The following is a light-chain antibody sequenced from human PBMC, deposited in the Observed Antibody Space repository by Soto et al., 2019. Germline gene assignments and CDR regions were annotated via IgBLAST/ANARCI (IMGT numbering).Light chain of an antibody. Sequence: SVLTQPPSVSGAPGQRVTISCTGSSSNIGAGFDVHWYQQLPGTAPKLLIYGTSNRPSGVPDRFSGSKSGTSASLAITGLQAEDEADYHCQSYDSSLSGSVFGGGTKLTVL. J-gene: IGLJ2*01. CDR2: GTS. V-gene: IGLV1-40*01. CDR1: SSNIGAGFD. CDR3: QSYDSSLSGSV.